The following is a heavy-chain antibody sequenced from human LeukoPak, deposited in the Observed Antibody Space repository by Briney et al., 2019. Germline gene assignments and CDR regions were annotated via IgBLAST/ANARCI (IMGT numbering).Heavy chain of an antibody. CDR2: IYYSGST. CDR3: ARHSHSSSWYYFDY. Sequence: SETLSLTCTVSGGSTSSSDYYWSWIRQPPGKGLEWIGYIYYSGSTNYNPSLKSRVTISVDTSKNQFSLKLSSVTAADTAVYYCARHSHSSSWYYFDYWGQGTLVTVSS. J-gene: IGHJ4*02. CDR1: GGSTSSSDYY. D-gene: IGHD6-13*01. V-gene: IGHV4-61*05.